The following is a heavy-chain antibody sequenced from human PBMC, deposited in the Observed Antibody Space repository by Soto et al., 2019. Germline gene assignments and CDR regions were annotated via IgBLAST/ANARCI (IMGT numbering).Heavy chain of an antibody. Sequence: EVQLVESGGDLIQPGGSLRLSCAASGFTVSSNYMSWVRQAPGKGLEWISIIYSGGSTYYAESVKGRFTISRDNSKNTLYLQMYSLRAEDTAVYYCARDSIAGGYYYYYCLDVWGQGNTVTVSS. J-gene: IGHJ6*02. CDR1: GFTVSSNY. CDR3: ARDSIAGGYYYYYCLDV. CDR2: IYSGGST. V-gene: IGHV3-53*01. D-gene: IGHD6-13*01.